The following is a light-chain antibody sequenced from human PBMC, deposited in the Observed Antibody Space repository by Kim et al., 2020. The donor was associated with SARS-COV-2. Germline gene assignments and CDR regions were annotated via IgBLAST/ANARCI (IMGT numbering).Light chain of an antibody. CDR2: DVT. J-gene: IGLJ2*01. CDR1: SSDVGGYNL. V-gene: IGLV2-11*01. CDR3: CAYAGSYTLL. Sequence: SALTQPASVSGSPGQSLTISCTGTSSDVGGYNLVSWYQQHPGRAPKLIIYDVTKRPSGVPDRFSGSKSGNTASLTISGLQAEDEADYSCCAYAGSYTLLFGGGTQLTVL.